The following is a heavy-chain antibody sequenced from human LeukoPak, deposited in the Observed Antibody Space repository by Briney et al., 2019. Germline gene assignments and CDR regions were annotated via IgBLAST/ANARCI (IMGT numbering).Heavy chain of an antibody. Sequence: GASVKVSCKASGYTFTSYGISWVRQAPGQGLEWMGWISAENGHTTYAQNLQGRVTMTTDTSTSTAYMELRSLRSDDTAVYFCARHDLWSGYYTPGFDYWGQGTLVTVSS. D-gene: IGHD3-3*01. CDR3: ARHDLWSGYYTPGFDY. J-gene: IGHJ4*02. CDR1: GYTFTSYG. V-gene: IGHV1-18*01. CDR2: ISAENGHT.